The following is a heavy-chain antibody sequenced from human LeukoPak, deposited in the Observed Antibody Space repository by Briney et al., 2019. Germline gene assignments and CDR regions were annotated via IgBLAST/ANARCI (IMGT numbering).Heavy chain of an antibody. D-gene: IGHD3-3*01. Sequence: PGGSLRLSCAASGLSFNSYTMNWVRQAPGKGLEWVSSISQTGHYTDYADSVKGRFTISRDNAENSVYLQMNSLRVDGTAVYYCASRSDFWSGYWAFDNWGQGALVTVSS. V-gene: IGHV3-21*01. CDR2: ISQTGHYT. CDR1: GLSFNSYT. J-gene: IGHJ4*02. CDR3: ASRSDFWSGYWAFDN.